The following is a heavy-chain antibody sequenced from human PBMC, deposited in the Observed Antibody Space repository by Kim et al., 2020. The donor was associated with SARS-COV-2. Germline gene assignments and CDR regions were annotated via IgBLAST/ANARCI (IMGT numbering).Heavy chain of an antibody. CDR3: ARGAGTTFLYYFDY. J-gene: IGHJ4*02. CDR1: GFTFSDYA. CDR2: ISYDGSDN. D-gene: IGHD1-7*01. Sequence: GGSLRLSCAVSGFTFSDYAMNWVRQAPGKGLEWVAIISYDGSDNYYVDSMKGRFTISRDNYKHTLYLQMNSLRTEDTAVYYCARGAGTTFLYYFDYWGQGTLVSV. V-gene: IGHV3-30*04.